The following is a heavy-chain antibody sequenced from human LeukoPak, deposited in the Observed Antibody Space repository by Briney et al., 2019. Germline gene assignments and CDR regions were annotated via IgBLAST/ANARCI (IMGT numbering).Heavy chain of an antibody. CDR3: AKSRGGRVTHPDAFDI. Sequence: GGSLRLSCAASGFTFSSYAMSWVRQAPGKGLEWVSAISGSGGSTYYADSVKGRFTISRDNSKDTLYLQMNSLRAEDTAVYYCAKSRGGRVTHPDAFDIWGQGTMVTVSS. D-gene: IGHD3-16*01. V-gene: IGHV3-23*01. J-gene: IGHJ3*02. CDR1: GFTFSSYA. CDR2: ISGSGGST.